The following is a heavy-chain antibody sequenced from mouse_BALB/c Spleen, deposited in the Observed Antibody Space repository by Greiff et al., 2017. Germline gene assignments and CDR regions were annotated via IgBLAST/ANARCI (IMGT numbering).Heavy chain of an antibody. CDR2: ISSGSSTI. CDR3: ARSYDY. CDR1: GFTFSSFG. V-gene: IGHV5-17*02. J-gene: IGHJ2*01. Sequence: EVQLMESGGGLVQPGGSRKLSCAASGFTFSSFGMHWVRQAPEKGLEWVAYISSGSSTIYYADTVKGRFTISRDNPKNTLLLQMTSLRSEDTAMYYCARSYDYWGQGTTLTVSS.